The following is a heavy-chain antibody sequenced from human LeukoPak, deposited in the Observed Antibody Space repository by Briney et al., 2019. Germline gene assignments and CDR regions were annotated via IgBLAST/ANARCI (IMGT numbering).Heavy chain of an antibody. V-gene: IGHV3-30*03. Sequence: GGSLRLSCAASGFTFSSYGMHWVRQAPGKGLEWVAVISYDGSNKYYADSVKGRFTISRDNSKNTLYLQMNSLRAEDTAVYYCAEIVEIVQGYYYYGMDVWGQGTTVTVSS. CDR1: GFTFSSYG. CDR3: AEIVEIVQGYYYYGMDV. J-gene: IGHJ6*02. CDR2: ISYDGSNK. D-gene: IGHD5-24*01.